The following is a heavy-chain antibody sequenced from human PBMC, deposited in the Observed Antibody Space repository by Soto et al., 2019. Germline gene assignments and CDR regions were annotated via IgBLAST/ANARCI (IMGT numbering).Heavy chain of an antibody. V-gene: IGHV3-11*01. Sequence: PGGSLRLSCGASAVTLSDYSMTWIRQSPGKGLEWVSFIRRGGTTVVHADSVKGRFTISWDNAKKSLFLEMSSLRAEDTAVYYCGLNSGYYYSDAFDIWGQGTLVTVSS. CDR3: GLNSGYYYSDAFDI. D-gene: IGHD3-22*01. CDR2: IRRGGTTV. J-gene: IGHJ3*02. CDR1: AVTLSDYS.